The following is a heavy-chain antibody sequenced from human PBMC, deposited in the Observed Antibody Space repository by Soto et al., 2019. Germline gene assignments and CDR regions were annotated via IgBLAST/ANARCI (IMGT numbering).Heavy chain of an antibody. V-gene: IGHV3-23*01. CDR1: GFTFSTYA. J-gene: IGHJ4*02. D-gene: IGHD6-13*01. CDR3: AKEGDSSLYNFDY. CDR2: ISGSDDST. Sequence: EVQLLESGGGSVQPGGSLGLSCAASGFTFSTYAMSWVRQAPGKGLEWVSTISGSDDSTYYADSVKGRFTIFRDNSKSTLYLKMNSLRAEDTAVYDCAKEGDSSLYNFDYWGQGTLVTVFS.